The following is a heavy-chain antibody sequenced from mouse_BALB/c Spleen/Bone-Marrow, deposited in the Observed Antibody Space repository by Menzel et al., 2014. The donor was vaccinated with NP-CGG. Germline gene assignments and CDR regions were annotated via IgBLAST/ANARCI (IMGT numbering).Heavy chain of an antibody. CDR1: GFTFSSFG. J-gene: IGHJ1*01. V-gene: IGHV5-17*02. D-gene: IGHD4-1*01. CDR3: TRGGNWDDFDV. CDR2: ISSGSSTI. Sequence: DVQLVESGGGLVQPGGSRRLSCAASGFTFSSFGMHWVRQAPEKGLEWVAYISSGSSTIFYVDTVKGRFTISRDNPKNTLFLQMTSLRSEDTAMYYCTRGGNWDDFDVWGAGTTVTVSS.